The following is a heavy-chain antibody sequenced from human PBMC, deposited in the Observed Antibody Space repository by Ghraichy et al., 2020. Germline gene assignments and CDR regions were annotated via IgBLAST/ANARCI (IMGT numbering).Heavy chain of an antibody. Sequence: GGSLRLSCTASGFTFGDYPMNWVRQAPGKGLEWVGLIRSKSYGGTTEYAASVIGRFTISRDDSKSIAYLQMNSLKTEDSAVYYCTRDTIFGFWGQGTMVTVSS. D-gene: IGHD3-3*01. CDR2: IRSKSYGGTT. J-gene: IGHJ3*01. CDR3: TRDTIFGF. V-gene: IGHV3-49*04. CDR1: GFTFGDYP.